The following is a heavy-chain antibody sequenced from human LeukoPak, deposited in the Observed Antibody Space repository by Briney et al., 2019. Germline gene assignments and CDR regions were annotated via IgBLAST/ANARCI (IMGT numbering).Heavy chain of an antibody. Sequence: SETLSLTCTVSGGSISSGDYYWSWIRQPPGKGLEWIGYIYYSGSTYYNPSLKSRVTISVDTSKNQFSLKLSSVTAADTAVYYCARDFASGWYGGTFDIWGHGTMVIVSS. CDR3: ARDFASGWYGGTFDI. J-gene: IGHJ3*02. CDR2: IYYSGST. CDR1: GGSISSGDYY. D-gene: IGHD6-19*01. V-gene: IGHV4-30-4*02.